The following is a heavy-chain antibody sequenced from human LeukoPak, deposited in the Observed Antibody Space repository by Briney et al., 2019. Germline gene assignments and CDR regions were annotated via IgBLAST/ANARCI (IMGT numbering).Heavy chain of an antibody. CDR2: IIPIFATA. D-gene: IGHD3-16*01. V-gene: IGHV1-69*13. J-gene: IGHJ6*03. CDR3: ARVGVDLGYSYHYYLDV. Sequence: SVKVSCKASGGTFSSYVISWVRQAPGQGLEWMGGIIPIFATANYAQKFQGRVTITADESTSTAYLELSSLRSEDTAVYYCARVGVDLGYSYHYYLDVWGKGTTVTVSS. CDR1: GGTFSSYV.